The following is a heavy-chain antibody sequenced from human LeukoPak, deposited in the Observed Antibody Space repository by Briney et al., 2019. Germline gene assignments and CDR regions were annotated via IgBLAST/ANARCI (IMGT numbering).Heavy chain of an antibody. D-gene: IGHD6-19*01. CDR3: ARREAVAGIGAFDI. CDR2: FYHSGSP. Sequence: SETLSLTCAVSSYSISSGYYWGWTRQPPGKGLEWIGSFYHSGSPYYNPSLKSRVTISVDTSKNQFSLKLSSVTAADTAVYYCARREAVAGIGAFDIWGQGTMVTVSS. V-gene: IGHV4-38-2*01. CDR1: SYSISSGYY. J-gene: IGHJ3*02.